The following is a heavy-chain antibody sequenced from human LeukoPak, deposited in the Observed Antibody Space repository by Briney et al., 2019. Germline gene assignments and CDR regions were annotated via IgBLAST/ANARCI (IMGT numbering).Heavy chain of an antibody. CDR1: GGSFSGYY. Sequence: SETLSLTCAVYGGSFSGYYWSWIRQPPGKGLEWIGEINHSGSTNYNPSLKSRVTISVDTSKNQFSLKLSSVAAADTAVYYCARGALGPGFDYWGQGTLVTVSS. D-gene: IGHD1-14*01. V-gene: IGHV4-34*01. CDR2: INHSGST. J-gene: IGHJ4*02. CDR3: ARGALGPGFDY.